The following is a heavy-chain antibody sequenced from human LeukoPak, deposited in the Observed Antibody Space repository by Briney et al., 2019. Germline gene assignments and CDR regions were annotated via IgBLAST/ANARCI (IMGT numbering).Heavy chain of an antibody. Sequence: SQTLSLTCTVSGNSISSGDYYWSWIRQPAGKGLEWIGRIYTSGSTTYNPSLKSRVTISGDTSENQFSLRLSSVTAADTAVYYCARDQQLGPLDYWGQGTLVTVSS. D-gene: IGHD6-13*01. CDR2: IYTSGST. J-gene: IGHJ4*02. CDR3: ARDQQLGPLDY. V-gene: IGHV4-61*02. CDR1: GNSISSGDYY.